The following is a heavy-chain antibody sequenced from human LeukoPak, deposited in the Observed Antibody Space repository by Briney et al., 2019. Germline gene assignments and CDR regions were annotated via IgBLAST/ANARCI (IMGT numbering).Heavy chain of an antibody. CDR1: GDSFTDYL. D-gene: IGHD5-24*01. Sequence: VKVSCRASGDSFTDYLMHWVRQPPGQGLEWMGWINPHSGGTSSAQKFQGRVTMTRDTSISTTYMELSTLRSDDTAVYYCARDRNGDGFAYFDYWGQGTLVTVSS. V-gene: IGHV1-2*02. CDR3: ARDRNGDGFAYFDY. J-gene: IGHJ4*02. CDR2: INPHSGGT.